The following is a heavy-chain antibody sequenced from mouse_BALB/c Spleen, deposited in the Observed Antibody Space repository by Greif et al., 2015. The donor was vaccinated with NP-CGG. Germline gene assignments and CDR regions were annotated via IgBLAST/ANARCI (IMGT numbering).Heavy chain of an antibody. CDR2: IWGGGST. Sequence: QVQLQQSGPGLVQPSQSLSITCTVSGFSLTSYGVHWVRQSPGKGPEWLGVIWGGGSTDYNAAFISRLSISKDKSKSQVFFKMSSLQANDTAIYYCASYYGYSFAYWGQGTLVTVSA. CDR1: GFSLTSYG. CDR3: ASYYGYSFAY. D-gene: IGHD1-2*01. V-gene: IGHV2-2*02. J-gene: IGHJ3*01.